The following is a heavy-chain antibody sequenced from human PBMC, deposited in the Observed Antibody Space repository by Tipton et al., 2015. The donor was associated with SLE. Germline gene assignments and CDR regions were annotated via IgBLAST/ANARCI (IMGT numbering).Heavy chain of an antibody. CDR3: ARGGRQLVPFIWLDS. Sequence: GLVKPSETLSLTCAVYGGSFSGYYWNWIRQPPGKGLEWIGGINDSGSTNYNPSLKSRVTISVDTSQNQFSLILNSVTAADTAVYSCARGGRQLVPFIWLDSWGQGTLVTVSS. CDR1: GGSFSGYY. V-gene: IGHV4-34*01. CDR2: INDSGST. D-gene: IGHD6-13*01. J-gene: IGHJ5*01.